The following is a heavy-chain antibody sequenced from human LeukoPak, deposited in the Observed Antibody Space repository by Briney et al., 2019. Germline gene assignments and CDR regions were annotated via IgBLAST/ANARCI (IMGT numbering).Heavy chain of an antibody. V-gene: IGHV1-46*03. CDR1: GYTFTSYY. J-gene: IGHJ4*02. Sequence: ASVKVSFKASGYTFTSYYMHWVRQAPGQGLEWMGIINPSGSSTSYAQKFQGRVTMTTDTSTSTVYMELSSLRSEDTAVYYCARDFYNYDSSGYYALPGGYWGQGTLVTVSS. D-gene: IGHD3-22*01. CDR3: ARDFYNYDSSGYYALPGGY. CDR2: INPSGSST.